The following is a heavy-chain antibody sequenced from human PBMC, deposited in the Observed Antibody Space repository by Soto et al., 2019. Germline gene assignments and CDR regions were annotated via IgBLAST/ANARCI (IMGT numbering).Heavy chain of an antibody. CDR2: IKSETDGDTT. CDR1: XFTLSNAW. J-gene: IGHJ4*02. Sequence: CLRLSCAASXFTLSNAWMSWVRQAPGKGLEWVARIKSETDGDTTDYTAPVRGRFTISRDDSKNTLYLQMNSLKTEDTAVYYCTTDRRITLAQFDYWGQGTLVTVSS. V-gene: IGHV3-15*01. D-gene: IGHD1-20*01. CDR3: TTDRRITLAQFDY.